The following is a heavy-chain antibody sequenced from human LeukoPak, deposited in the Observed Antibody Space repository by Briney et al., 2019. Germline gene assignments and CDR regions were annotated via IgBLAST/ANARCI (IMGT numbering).Heavy chain of an antibody. D-gene: IGHD3-10*01. J-gene: IGHJ4*02. Sequence: PGGSLRLSCAASGFTFSNYAMSWVRQAPGKGLEWVANIKQDGSEKYYVDSVKGRFTISRDNAKNSLYLQMNSLRAEDTAVYYCARDRGSQDYWGQGTLVTVSS. CDR1: GFTFSNYA. CDR2: IKQDGSEK. CDR3: ARDRGSQDY. V-gene: IGHV3-7*05.